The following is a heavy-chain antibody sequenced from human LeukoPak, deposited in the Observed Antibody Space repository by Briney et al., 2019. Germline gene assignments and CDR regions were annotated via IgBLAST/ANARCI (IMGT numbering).Heavy chain of an antibody. CDR1: GFTFTNYA. CDR2: ISASGGST. D-gene: IGHD6-6*01. Sequence: SGRSLRLSCAASGFTFTNYAMYWVRQAPGKGLEWVSGISASGGSTEYADSVKGRFTISRDTSENTLFLQMNNLRADDTAVYYCARRPNAFDIWGQGTVVTVSS. CDR3: ARRPNAFDI. V-gene: IGHV3-23*01. J-gene: IGHJ3*02.